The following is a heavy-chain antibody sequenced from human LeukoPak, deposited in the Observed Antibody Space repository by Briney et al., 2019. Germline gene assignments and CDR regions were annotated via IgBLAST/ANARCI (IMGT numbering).Heavy chain of an antibody. D-gene: IGHD3-3*01. CDR2: IGYDGSNK. J-gene: IGHJ4*02. CDR1: GFTFSSYG. Sequence: GGSLRLSCAASGFTFSSYGMHWVRQAPGKGLEWVAFIGYDGSNKYYADSVKGRFTISRDNSKNTLYLQMNSLRAEDTAVYYCAKTAEFGRYFDYWGQGTLVTVSS. V-gene: IGHV3-30*02. CDR3: AKTAEFGRYFDY.